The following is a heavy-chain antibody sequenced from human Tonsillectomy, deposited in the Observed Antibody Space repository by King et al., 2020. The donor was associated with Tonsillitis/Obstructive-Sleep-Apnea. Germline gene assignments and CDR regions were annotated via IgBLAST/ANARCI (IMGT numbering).Heavy chain of an antibody. CDR2: ISAYNGNT. Sequence: VQLVQSGAEVKKPGASVKVSCKASGYTFTSYGISWVRQAPGQGLEWMGWISAYNGNTNYAQRLQGRVTMTTDTSTRTDYMELRSLRSDDTAVYYCASAHSSGWEFDYWGPGTLVTVSS. V-gene: IGHV1-18*01. J-gene: IGHJ4*02. CDR1: GYTFTSYG. D-gene: IGHD6-19*01. CDR3: ASAHSSGWEFDY.